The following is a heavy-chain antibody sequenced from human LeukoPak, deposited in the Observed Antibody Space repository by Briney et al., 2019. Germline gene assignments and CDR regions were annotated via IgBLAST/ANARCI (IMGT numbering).Heavy chain of an antibody. V-gene: IGHV3-23*01. CDR3: ARLRYTYGKNFDY. CDR1: GFTFSRSA. D-gene: IGHD5-18*01. J-gene: IGHJ4*02. CDR2: ISDSGANT. Sequence: PGGSLRLSCAASGFTFSRSAMSWVRQPPGKGLGWVSVISDSGANTYYADSVKGRFTISRDSSKNTLFLQMNSLRAADTAVYYCARLRYTYGKNFDYWGQGTLVTVSS.